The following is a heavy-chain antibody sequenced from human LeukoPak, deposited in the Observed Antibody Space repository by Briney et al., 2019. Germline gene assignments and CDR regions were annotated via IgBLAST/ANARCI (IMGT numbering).Heavy chain of an antibody. J-gene: IGHJ6*02. CDR2: ISSSGSTI. D-gene: IGHD6-19*01. CDR3: ARDGADIAVAGMWYYGMDV. CDR1: GFTFSDYY. V-gene: IGHV3-11*04. Sequence: GGSLRLSCAASGFTFSDYYMSWIRQAPGKGLEWVSYISSSGSTIYYADSVKGRFTISRDNSKNTLYLQMNSLRAEDTAVYYCARDGADIAVAGMWYYGMDVWGQGTTVTVSS.